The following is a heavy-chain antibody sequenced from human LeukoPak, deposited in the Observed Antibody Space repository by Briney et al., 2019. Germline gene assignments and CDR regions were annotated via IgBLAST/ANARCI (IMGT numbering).Heavy chain of an antibody. D-gene: IGHD3-3*01. CDR3: AREGITIFGVVIMDAFDI. CDR1: GGSISSGSYY. V-gene: IGHV4-61*02. Sequence: SETLSLTCTVSGGSISSGSYYWSWIRQPAGKGLEWIGRIYTSGSTNYNPSLKSRVTISVDTSKNQFSLKLSSVTAADTAVNYCAREGITIFGVVIMDAFDIWGQGTMVTVSS. CDR2: IYTSGST. J-gene: IGHJ3*02.